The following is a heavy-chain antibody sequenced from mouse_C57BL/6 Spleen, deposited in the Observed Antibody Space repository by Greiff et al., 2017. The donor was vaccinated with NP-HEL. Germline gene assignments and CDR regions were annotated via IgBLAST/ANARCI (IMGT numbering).Heavy chain of an antibody. D-gene: IGHD1-1*01. Sequence: EVHLVESGGDLVKPGGSLKLSCAASGFTFSSYGMSWVRQTPDKRLEWVATISSGGSYTYYPDSVKGRFTISRDNAKNTLYLQMSSLKSEDTAMYYCARRLREWYFDVWGTGTTVTVSS. J-gene: IGHJ1*03. CDR2: ISSGGSYT. CDR1: GFTFSSYG. V-gene: IGHV5-6*01. CDR3: ARRLREWYFDV.